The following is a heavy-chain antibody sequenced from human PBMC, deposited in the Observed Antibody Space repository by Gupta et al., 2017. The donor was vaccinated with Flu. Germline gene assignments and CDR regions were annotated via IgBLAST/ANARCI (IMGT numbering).Heavy chain of an antibody. D-gene: IGHD6-25*01. CDR2: IIPIFGTA. J-gene: IGHJ5*02. V-gene: IGHV1-69*01. CDR3: ARAVEIAAAGSYNWFGP. Sequence: AISLVRHDPGQGLESPGEIIPIFGTADHAQEFPGRVPITAGEATSTAYMELSSLRFEDTAVYYCARAVEIAAAGSYNWFGPWGQGTLVTVSS. CDR1: A.